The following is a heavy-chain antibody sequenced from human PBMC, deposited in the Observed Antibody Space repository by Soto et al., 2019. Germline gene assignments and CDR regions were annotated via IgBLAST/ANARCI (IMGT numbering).Heavy chain of an antibody. J-gene: IGHJ4*02. CDR3: ARHGTYCSGGSCYSDY. CDR2: IYPGDSDT. CDR1: GYSFTSYL. V-gene: IGHV5-51*01. D-gene: IGHD2-15*01. Sequence: GEALKISCKGSGYSFTSYLIGWVRQMPGKGLEWMGIIYPGDSDTRYRPSFQGQVTISADKSNSSAYLQWSSLKASDTAMYYCARHGTYCSGGSCYSDYWGQGTLVTVSS.